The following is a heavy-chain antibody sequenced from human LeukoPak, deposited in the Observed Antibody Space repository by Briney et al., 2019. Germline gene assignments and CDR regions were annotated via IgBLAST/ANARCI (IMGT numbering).Heavy chain of an antibody. V-gene: IGHV1-2*02. CDR1: GYTFSDYY. CDR2: ISPDSVEK. J-gene: IGHJ3*02. D-gene: IGHD3-3*01. Sequence: ASVKVSCKASGYTFSDYYMHWVRQAPAQGLEWMAWISPDSVEKKYAQKFQGRVTMTRDTSISTAYMELSRLTSDDTAVYYCARKRGVGVDTNAFDIWGQGAMVTVSS. CDR3: ARKRGVGVDTNAFDI.